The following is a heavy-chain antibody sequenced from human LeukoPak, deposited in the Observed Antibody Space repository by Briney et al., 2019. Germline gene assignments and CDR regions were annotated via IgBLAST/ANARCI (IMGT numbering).Heavy chain of an antibody. Sequence: GGSLRLSFAASGFTFSSYGMHWVRQAPGKGLEWVAFIRYDGSNKYYADSVKGRFTISRDNVDNVVYLQMNSLGAEDTAVYYCARVAVSGPTGWFDSWGQGTLVIVSS. CDR3: ARVAVSGPTGWFDS. CDR1: GFTFSSYG. V-gene: IGHV3-30*02. J-gene: IGHJ5*01. D-gene: IGHD2-8*02. CDR2: IRYDGSNK.